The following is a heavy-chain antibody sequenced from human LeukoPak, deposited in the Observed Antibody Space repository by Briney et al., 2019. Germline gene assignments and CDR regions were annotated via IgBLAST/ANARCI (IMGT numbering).Heavy chain of an antibody. J-gene: IGHJ4*02. D-gene: IGHD4-23*01. CDR2: FDPEDGET. V-gene: IGHV1-24*01. Sequence: GASVKVSCKVSGYTLTELSMHWVRQAPGKGLEWMGGFDPEDGETTYAQKFQGRVTMTEDTSTDTAYMELSSLRSEDTAVYYCAKESPYRVTPPRIYYFDYWGQGTLVTVSS. CDR3: AKESPYRVTPPRIYYFDY. CDR1: GYTLTELS.